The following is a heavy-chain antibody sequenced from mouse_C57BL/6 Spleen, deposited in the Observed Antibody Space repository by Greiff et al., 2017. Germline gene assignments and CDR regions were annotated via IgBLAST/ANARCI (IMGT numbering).Heavy chain of an antibody. CDR1: GFNIKDDY. V-gene: IGHV14-4*01. CDR2: IDPENGDT. J-gene: IGHJ3*01. D-gene: IGHD2-3*01. CDR3: TTFYDGSPFAY. Sequence: VQLQQSGAELVRPGASVKLSCTASGFNIKDDYMHWVKQRPEQGLEWIGWIDPENGDTEYASKFQGKATITADTSSNTAYLQLSSLTSEDTAVYYCTTFYDGSPFAYWGQGTLVTVSA.